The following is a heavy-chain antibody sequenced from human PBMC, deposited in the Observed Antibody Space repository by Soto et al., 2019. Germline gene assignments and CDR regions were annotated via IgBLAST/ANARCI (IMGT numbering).Heavy chain of an antibody. CDR1: GGTFSSYT. CDR3: ASATYYDYIWGSYRPFDY. Sequence: KVSCKASGGTFSSYTISWVRQAPGQGLEWMGRIIPILGIANYAQKFQGRVTITADKSTSTAYMELSSLRSEDTAVYYCASATYYDYIWGSYRPFDYWGQGTLVTVSS. D-gene: IGHD3-16*02. J-gene: IGHJ4*02. CDR2: IIPILGIA. V-gene: IGHV1-69*02.